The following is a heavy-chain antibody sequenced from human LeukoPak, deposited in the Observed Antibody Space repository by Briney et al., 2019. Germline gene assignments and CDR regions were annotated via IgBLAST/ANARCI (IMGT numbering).Heavy chain of an antibody. CDR1: GFTFSSYA. Sequence: GGSLRLSCAASGFTFSSYAMSWVRQAPGKGLVWVSRINRDGTTTSNADSVKGRFTISRDNAKNTLYLEMNSLRAEDTAVYYCARDGALGAGYNSYYFDNWGQGTLVTVSS. J-gene: IGHJ4*02. D-gene: IGHD5-24*01. CDR2: INRDGTTT. V-gene: IGHV3-74*01. CDR3: ARDGALGAGYNSYYFDN.